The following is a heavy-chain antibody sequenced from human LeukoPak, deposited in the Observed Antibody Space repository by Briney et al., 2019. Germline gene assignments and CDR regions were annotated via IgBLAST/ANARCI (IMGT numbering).Heavy chain of an antibody. CDR3: ARTYSSSWYGESWFDP. D-gene: IGHD6-13*01. CDR2: IYYSGST. V-gene: IGHV4-59*01. J-gene: IGHJ5*02. Sequence: SETLSLTCTVSGGSISSYYWSWIRQPPGKGLEWIGYIYYSGSTNYNPSLKSRVTISVDTSKNQFSLKLSSVTAADTAVYYCARTYSSSWYGESWFDPWGQGTLVTVSS. CDR1: GGSISSYY.